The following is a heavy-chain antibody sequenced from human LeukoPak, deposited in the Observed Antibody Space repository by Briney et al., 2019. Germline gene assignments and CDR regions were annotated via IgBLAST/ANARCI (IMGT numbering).Heavy chain of an antibody. J-gene: IGHJ4*02. CDR3: ARDLYYDFWSGYSPSPDY. V-gene: IGHV3-21*01. Sequence: GGSLRLSCAASGFTFSSYSTNWVRQAPGKGLEWVSSISSSSSYIYYADSVKGRFTISRDNAKNSLYLQMDSLRAEDTAVYYCARDLYYDFWSGYSPSPDYWGQGTLVTVSS. CDR1: GFTFSSYS. CDR2: ISSSSSYI. D-gene: IGHD3-3*01.